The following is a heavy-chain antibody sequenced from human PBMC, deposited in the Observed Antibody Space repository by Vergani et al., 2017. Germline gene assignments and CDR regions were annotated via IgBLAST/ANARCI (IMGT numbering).Heavy chain of an antibody. V-gene: IGHV3-23*01. Sequence: VELLESGGGLAQPGGSLRVSCSASGFRVTTYYMSWVRQAPGKGLEWVSAVSYSGGATWYAASVKGRFTISRDNFRQTVNLHMNFLIAEDTAIYYCAKDNVPGYYDSSGYCDYWGQGTLVTVSS. CDR3: AKDNVPGYYDSSGYCDY. CDR1: GFRVTTYY. CDR2: VSYSGGAT. J-gene: IGHJ4*02. D-gene: IGHD3-22*01.